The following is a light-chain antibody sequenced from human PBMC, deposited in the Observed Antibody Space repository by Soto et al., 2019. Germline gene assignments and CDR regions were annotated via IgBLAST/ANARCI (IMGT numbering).Light chain of an antibody. J-gene: IGKJ4*01. CDR1: QGVRSN. Sequence: EIVMTQSPATLSLSPGERATLSCRASQGVRSNLAWYQQTPGQAPRLLIYDASTRATGVPARFSGSGSGTEFTLTISSLQSEDFSVYYCQQCNNWPLTFGGGNKVEIK. CDR2: DAS. V-gene: IGKV3-15*01. CDR3: QQCNNWPLT.